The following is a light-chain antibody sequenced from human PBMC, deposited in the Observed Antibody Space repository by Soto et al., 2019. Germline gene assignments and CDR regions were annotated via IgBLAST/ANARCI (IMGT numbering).Light chain of an antibody. J-gene: IGKJ1*01. CDR2: DAS. Sequence: DIQMTQSPSTLSASVGDRVTITCRASQSISSWLAWYQQKPGKAPKLLIYDASGLESGVPSRFGGSGSGTEFTLTISSLQPDDFATYYCQQYNSYPRMFGQGTKVAIK. CDR1: QSISSW. CDR3: QQYNSYPRM. V-gene: IGKV1-5*01.